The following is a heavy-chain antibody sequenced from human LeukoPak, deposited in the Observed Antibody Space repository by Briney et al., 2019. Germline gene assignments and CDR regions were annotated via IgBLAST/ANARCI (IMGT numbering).Heavy chain of an antibody. Sequence: GGSLRLSCAASGFTFSNYGMHWVRQAPGKGLEWLAFIRYDGSNTHYTDSVKVRFTISRDNSKNTLYLQMNSLRVEDKAVYYCAKDPFGYSGPYYFQYWGQGTLVTVSS. CDR3: AKDPFGYSGPYYFQY. J-gene: IGHJ4*02. CDR1: GFTFSNYG. V-gene: IGHV3-30*02. CDR2: IRYDGSNT. D-gene: IGHD1-26*01.